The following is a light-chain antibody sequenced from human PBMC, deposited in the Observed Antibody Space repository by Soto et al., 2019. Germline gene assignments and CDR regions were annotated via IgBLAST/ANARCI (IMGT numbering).Light chain of an antibody. CDR3: QQYNNWPKT. J-gene: IGKJ1*01. CDR1: QTVSSN. Sequence: EIVMTQSPSTLSVSPGERATLSCRASQTVSSNLAWYQQKPGQAPRLLIDGATTRATGIPARCSGSGSGTEFTLTISSLLSEDSAVYYCQQYNNWPKTFGQGTTVEIK. CDR2: GAT. V-gene: IGKV3-15*01.